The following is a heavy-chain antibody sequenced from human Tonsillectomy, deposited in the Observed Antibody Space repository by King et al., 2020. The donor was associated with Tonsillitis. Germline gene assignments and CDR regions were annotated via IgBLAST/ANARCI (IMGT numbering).Heavy chain of an antibody. Sequence: QLVQSGGDLVQPGRSLRLSCRASGFTFGDYAMSWVRQAPGKGLEWVGFIRSKAYGGTTEYAASVKGRFTISRDDSKSIAYLQMNSLKTEDTAVYYCTRGQLGTFDYWGQGTLVTVSS. D-gene: IGHD3-10*01. J-gene: IGHJ4*02. CDR3: TRGQLGTFDY. V-gene: IGHV3-49*04. CDR1: GFTFGDYA. CDR2: IRSKAYGGTT.